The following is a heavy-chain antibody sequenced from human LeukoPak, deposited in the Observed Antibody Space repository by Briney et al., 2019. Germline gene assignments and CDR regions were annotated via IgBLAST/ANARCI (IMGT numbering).Heavy chain of an antibody. CDR1: GYTLTELS. Sequence: ASVKVSCKVSGYTLTELSMHWVRQAPGRRLEWMGGFDPEDGETIYAQKFQGRVTMTEDTSTDTAYMELSSLRSEDTAVYYCATPARGAMAPYSDYWGQGTLVTVSS. V-gene: IGHV1-24*01. J-gene: IGHJ4*02. D-gene: IGHD3-16*01. CDR2: FDPEDGET. CDR3: ATPARGAMAPYSDY.